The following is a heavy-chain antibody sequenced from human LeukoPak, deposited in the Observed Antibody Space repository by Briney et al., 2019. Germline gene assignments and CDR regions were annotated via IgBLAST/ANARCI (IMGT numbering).Heavy chain of an antibody. CDR2: FDPEDGET. CDR3: ATVGARFSAARFDY. V-gene: IGHV1-24*01. CDR1: GYTLTELS. D-gene: IGHD2-2*01. Sequence: ASVKVSCKVSGYTLTELSMHWVRQAPGKGLEWMGGFDPEDGETFYAQKFQGRVTMTEDTSTDTAYMELSRLRSDDTAVYYCATVGARFSAARFDYWGQGTLVTVSS. J-gene: IGHJ4*02.